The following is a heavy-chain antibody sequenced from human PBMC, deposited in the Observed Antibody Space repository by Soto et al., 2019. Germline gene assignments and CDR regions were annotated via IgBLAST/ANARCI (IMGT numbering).Heavy chain of an antibody. CDR3: ARDGIGGTAFGGFLDY. V-gene: IGHV3-33*01. J-gene: IGHJ4*02. CDR2: IRFDGTDE. CDR1: KSIFTGYG. Sequence: PGGSLRLSCAASKSIFTGYGMHWVRQTPGKGLEWVAVIRFDGTDEHYADSVKGRFTISRDNSKNMLYLQMNSLRVEDTALYYWARDGIGGTAFGGFLDYGGQGPLVTVSP. D-gene: IGHD1-1*01.